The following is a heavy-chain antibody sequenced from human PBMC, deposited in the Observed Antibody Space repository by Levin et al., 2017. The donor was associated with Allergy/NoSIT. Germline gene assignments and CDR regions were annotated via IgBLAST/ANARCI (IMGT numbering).Heavy chain of an antibody. V-gene: IGHV3-33*01. Sequence: GESLKISCAASGFTFSSYGMHWVRQAPGKGLEWVAVIWYDGSNKYYADSVKGRFTISRDNSKNTLYLQMNSLRAEDTAVYYCARDRGYSYGPADNWFDPWGQGTLVTVSS. CDR3: ARDRGYSYGPADNWFDP. J-gene: IGHJ5*02. D-gene: IGHD5-18*01. CDR2: IWYDGSNK. CDR1: GFTFSSYG.